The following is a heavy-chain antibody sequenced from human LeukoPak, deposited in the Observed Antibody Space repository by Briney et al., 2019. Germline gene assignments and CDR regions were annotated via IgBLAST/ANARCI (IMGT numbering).Heavy chain of an antibody. CDR3: AKSQWELLLGNY. Sequence: GGSLRLSCAASGFTFSSYAMSWVRQAPGKGLEWVSAISGSGGSTYYADSVKGRFTIPRDNSKNTLYLQMNSLRAEDTAVYYRAKSQWELLLGNYWGQGTLVTVSS. CDR2: ISGSGGST. V-gene: IGHV3-23*01. CDR1: GFTFSSYA. D-gene: IGHD1-26*01. J-gene: IGHJ4*02.